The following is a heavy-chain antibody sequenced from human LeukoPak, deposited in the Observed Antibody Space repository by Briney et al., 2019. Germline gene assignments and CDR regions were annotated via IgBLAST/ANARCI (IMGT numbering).Heavy chain of an antibody. V-gene: IGHV3-49*03. Sequence: QPGRSLRLSCTASGITCGDYAMSWFRQAPGKGLEWVGFIRSKAYGGTTEYAASVKGRFTISRDDYKSIAYLQMNSLKTEDTAVYYCTSEYYWGQGTLVTVSS. CDR3: TSEYY. CDR2: IRSKAYGGTT. CDR1: GITCGDYA. J-gene: IGHJ4*02.